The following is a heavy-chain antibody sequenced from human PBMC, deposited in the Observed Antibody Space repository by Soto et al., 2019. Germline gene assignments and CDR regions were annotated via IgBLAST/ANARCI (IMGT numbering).Heavy chain of an antibody. D-gene: IGHD5-12*01. J-gene: IGHJ4*02. CDR2: INAGNGDT. CDR3: ARKSYIYGDNDSYYFDY. V-gene: IGHV1-3*01. Sequence: ASVKVSFKASGYTFTRYAMHWVRQAPGQRPEWMGWINAGNGDTKYSEKLQGRVTFTRDTSASTTYMELSSLRSEETAVDDCARKSYIYGDNDSYYFDYWGQGTPATVSA. CDR1: GYTFTRYA.